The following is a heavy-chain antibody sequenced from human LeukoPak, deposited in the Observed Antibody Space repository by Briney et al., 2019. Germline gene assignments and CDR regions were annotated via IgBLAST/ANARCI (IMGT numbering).Heavy chain of an antibody. Sequence: GGSLRLSCTASGFRFGGYSIHWVRQAPGKGLEWLSYISVSGTIHADSVMGRVTVSRDNSKNSLYLQMNSLRAEDTAVYYCARIRGSTLAISYMDVWGKGTTVTVSS. D-gene: IGHD2-21*01. CDR3: ARIRGSTLAISYMDV. J-gene: IGHJ6*03. V-gene: IGHV3-48*04. CDR1: GFRFGGYS. CDR2: ISVSGT.